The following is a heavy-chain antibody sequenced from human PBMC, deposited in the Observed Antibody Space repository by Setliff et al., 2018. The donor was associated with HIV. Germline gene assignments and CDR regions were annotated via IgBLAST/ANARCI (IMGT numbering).Heavy chain of an antibody. CDR3: ARLSIPAYYYMDV. J-gene: IGHJ6*03. Sequence: GASVKVSCKASGYTFSNYVMQWVRQAPGQGLEWMGWISTYNGNTNYAQKFQGRVTMTTVTSTSTAYMELRSPRSDDTAVYYCARLSIPAYYYMDVWGKGTTVTVSS. D-gene: IGHD2-21*01. CDR2: ISTYNGNT. V-gene: IGHV1-18*01. CDR1: GYTFSNYV.